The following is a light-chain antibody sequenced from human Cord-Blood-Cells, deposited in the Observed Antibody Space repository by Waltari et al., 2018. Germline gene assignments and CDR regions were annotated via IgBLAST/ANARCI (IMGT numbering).Light chain of an antibody. Sequence: QSALTQPASGSGSPGQSITISCPGTSSDVGSYNLVSWYQQHPGKAPKLMIYEGSKRPSGVSNRFSGSKSGNTASLTISGLQAEDEADYYCCSYAGSSTFVFGGGTKLTVL. J-gene: IGLJ2*01. CDR3: CSYAGSSTFV. V-gene: IGLV2-23*03. CDR1: SSDVGSYNL. CDR2: EGS.